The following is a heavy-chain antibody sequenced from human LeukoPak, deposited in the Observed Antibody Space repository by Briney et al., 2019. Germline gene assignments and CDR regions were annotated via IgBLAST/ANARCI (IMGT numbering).Heavy chain of an antibody. CDR3: ARGKRWRGWFDP. V-gene: IGHV4-34*01. CDR1: GGSCSGYY. Sequence: PSETLSRTGSVDGGSCSGYYWSWIRQPPGKGLEWIGEINHSGSTNYHPSLKSRVTISVDTSNNQFSLKLSSVTAADTAVYYCARGKRWRGWFDPWGQGTLVTVSS. J-gene: IGHJ5*02. D-gene: IGHD4-23*01. CDR2: INHSGST.